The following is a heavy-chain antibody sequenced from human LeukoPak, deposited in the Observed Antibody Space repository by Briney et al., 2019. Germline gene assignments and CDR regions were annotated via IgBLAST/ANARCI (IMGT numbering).Heavy chain of an antibody. CDR1: GFTFSSYA. J-gene: IGHJ4*02. CDR2: ISGSGGST. V-gene: IGHV3-23*01. CDR3: AKAGSGWFFDY. D-gene: IGHD6-19*01. Sequence: GGSLRLTCAASGFTFSSYAMSWVRQAPGKGLEWASAISGSGGSTYYADSVKGRFTISRDNSKNTLYLQMNSLRAEDTAVYYCAKAGSGWFFDYWGQGTLVTVSS.